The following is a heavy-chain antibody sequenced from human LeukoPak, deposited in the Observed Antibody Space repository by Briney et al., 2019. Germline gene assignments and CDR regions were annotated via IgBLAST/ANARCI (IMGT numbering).Heavy chain of an antibody. CDR3: ASGLDIMTGFSALDI. Sequence: GGSLRLSCAASGFTFSSYEMNWVRQAPGKGLEWVSYISSSGSTIYYADSVRGRFTISRDNAKNSLYLQMSSLRAEDTAVYYCASGLDIMTGFSALDIWGQGTMVTVSS. D-gene: IGHD3-9*01. J-gene: IGHJ3*02. CDR2: ISSSGSTI. CDR1: GFTFSSYE. V-gene: IGHV3-48*03.